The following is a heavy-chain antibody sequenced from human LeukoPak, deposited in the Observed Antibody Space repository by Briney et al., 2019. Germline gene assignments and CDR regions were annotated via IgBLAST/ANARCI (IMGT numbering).Heavy chain of an antibody. CDR1: GFTFSSYS. CDR3: ASHGYYYDSSGYRIVDY. J-gene: IGHJ4*02. CDR2: ISSSSSYI. D-gene: IGHD3-22*01. V-gene: IGHV3-21*01. Sequence: GGSLRLSCAASGFTFSSYSMNWVRQAPGKGLEWVSSISSSSSYIYYADSVKGRFTISRDNAKNSLYLQMNSLRAEDTAVYYCASHGYYYDSSGYRIVDYWGQGTLVTVSS.